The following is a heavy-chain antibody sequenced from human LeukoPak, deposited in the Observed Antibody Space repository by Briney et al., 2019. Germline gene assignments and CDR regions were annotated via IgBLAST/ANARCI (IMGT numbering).Heavy chain of an antibody. CDR2: FSRSGPDT. J-gene: IGHJ4*02. V-gene: IGHV3-23*01. CDR1: GFTFGSSA. D-gene: IGHD6-13*01. CDR3: AKGSLGSWYYFDY. Sequence: GGYLRLSCAASGFTFGSSAMSWVRQAPGKGPEWVSTFSRSGPDTYYADSVKGRFTIFRDNSKNTLYLQMNSLRAEDTAVYYCAKGSLGSWYYFDYWGQGTLVTVSS.